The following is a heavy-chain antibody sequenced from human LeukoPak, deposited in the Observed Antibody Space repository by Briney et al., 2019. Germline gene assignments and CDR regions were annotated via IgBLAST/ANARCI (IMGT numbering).Heavy chain of an antibody. J-gene: IGHJ4*02. Sequence: SDTLSLTCTVSGGSISSYHWIWIRQPPGKGLEWLGYIYYSGSTNYNPSLKSRVTLSVNQSKNQSSLKLRSLTAPDPGGYYFARVAWGMVDYWGQGTLVTVSS. CDR2: IYYSGST. D-gene: IGHD2-8*01. CDR1: GGSISSYH. V-gene: IGHV4-59*07. CDR3: ARVAWGMVDY.